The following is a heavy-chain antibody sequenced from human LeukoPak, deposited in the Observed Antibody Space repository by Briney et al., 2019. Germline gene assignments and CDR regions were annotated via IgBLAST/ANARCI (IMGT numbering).Heavy chain of an antibody. D-gene: IGHD2-2*01. Sequence: ASVKVSCKASGYTFASYGISWVRQAPGQGLEWMGWISAYDGNTNYAQKLQGRVTMTTDASTSIAYMELRSLRSEDTAVYYCARGHCSSTSCYWFGYYYYGMDVWGQGTTVTVSS. CDR1: GYTFASYG. J-gene: IGHJ6*02. CDR2: ISAYDGNT. V-gene: IGHV1-18*01. CDR3: ARGHCSSTSCYWFGYYYYGMDV.